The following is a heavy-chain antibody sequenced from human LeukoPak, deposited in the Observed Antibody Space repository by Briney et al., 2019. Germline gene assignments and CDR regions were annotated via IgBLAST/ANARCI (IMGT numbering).Heavy chain of an antibody. V-gene: IGHV4-38-2*01. D-gene: IGHD2-15*01. Sequence: SETLSLTCAVSGYSIRSGYYWGWIRQPPGKGLEWIGSIYHSGSTYYNPSLKSRVTISVDTSKNQFSLKLSSVTAADTAVYYCATIAATGYYFDYWGQGTLVTVSS. CDR1: GYSIRSGYY. J-gene: IGHJ4*02. CDR2: IYHSGST. CDR3: ATIAATGYYFDY.